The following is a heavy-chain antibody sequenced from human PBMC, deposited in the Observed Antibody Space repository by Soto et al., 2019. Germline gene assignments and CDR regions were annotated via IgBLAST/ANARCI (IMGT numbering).Heavy chain of an antibody. Sequence: PSETLSLTCTVSGASISSYYWNWIRQSPGKGLEWIGHIYYNGNTKYNPFLESRLTISVDTSKNQFSLELNSVTAADTAVYYCGRGSGLNWFDPWGQGTLVTVSS. D-gene: IGHD3-10*01. CDR3: GRGSGLNWFDP. J-gene: IGHJ5*02. V-gene: IGHV4-59*01. CDR1: GASISSYY. CDR2: IYYNGNT.